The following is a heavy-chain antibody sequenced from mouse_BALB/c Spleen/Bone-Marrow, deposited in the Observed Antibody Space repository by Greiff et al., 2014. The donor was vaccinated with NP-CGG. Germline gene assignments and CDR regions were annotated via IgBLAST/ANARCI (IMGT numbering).Heavy chain of an antibody. V-gene: IGHV2-9*02. CDR3: AREGGYYYGSRVAWFAY. CDR2: IWAGGST. J-gene: IGHJ3*01. Sequence: QVQLQQSGPGLVAPSQSLSITCTVSGFSLTSYGLHWVRQPPGKGLEWLGVIWAGGSTNYNSALMSRLSISKDNSKSQVFLKMNSLQTDDTAMYYCAREGGYYYGSRVAWFAYWGQGTLVTVSA. CDR1: GFSLTSYG. D-gene: IGHD1-1*01.